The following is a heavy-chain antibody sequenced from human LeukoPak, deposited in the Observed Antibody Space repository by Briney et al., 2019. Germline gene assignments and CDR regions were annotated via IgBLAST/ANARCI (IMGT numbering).Heavy chain of an antibody. CDR1: GGSIGSSRYY. CDR3: ARRGWLQSYYFDY. CDR2: IYYSGST. D-gene: IGHD5-24*01. V-gene: IGHV4-39*07. Sequence: SETLSLTCTVSGGSIGSSRYYWGWIRQPPGKGLNWIGSIYYSGSTNYNPSLKSRVTISVDTSKNQFSLKLSSVTAADTAVYYCARRGWLQSYYFDYWGQGTLVTVSS. J-gene: IGHJ4*02.